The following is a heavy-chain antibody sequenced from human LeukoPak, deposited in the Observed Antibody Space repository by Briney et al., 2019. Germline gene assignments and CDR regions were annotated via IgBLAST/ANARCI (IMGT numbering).Heavy chain of an antibody. Sequence: SETLSLTCTVSGGSISSHYWSWIRQPPGKGLEWIGYIYYSGSTNYNPSLKSRVTISVDTSKNQFSLKLSSVTAADTAVYYCARGVCSRTSCQRGPFDYWGQGTLVTVSS. CDR1: GGSISSHY. D-gene: IGHD2-2*01. CDR2: IYYSGST. J-gene: IGHJ4*02. CDR3: ARGVCSRTSCQRGPFDY. V-gene: IGHV4-59*11.